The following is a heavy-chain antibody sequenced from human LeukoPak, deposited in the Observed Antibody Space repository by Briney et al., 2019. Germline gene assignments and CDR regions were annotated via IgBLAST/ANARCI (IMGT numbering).Heavy chain of an antibody. Sequence: GGSLRLSCVASGFTFSDYSMNWVRQAPGKGLEWVSYISSSSSYIYYADSVKGRFTISRDNAKNSLYLQMNSLRAEDTAVYYCARVDAFDLWGQGTMVTVSS. CDR3: ARVDAFDL. CDR2: ISSSSSYI. CDR1: GFTFSDYS. V-gene: IGHV3-21*01. J-gene: IGHJ3*01.